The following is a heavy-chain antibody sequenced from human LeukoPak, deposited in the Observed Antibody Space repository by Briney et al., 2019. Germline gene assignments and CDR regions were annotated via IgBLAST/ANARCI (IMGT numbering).Heavy chain of an antibody. V-gene: IGHV1-18*01. J-gene: IGHJ5*02. CDR1: GYTFTCYG. Sequence: GASVKVSCKASGYTFTCYGISWVRQAPGQGLEWMGWISAYNGNTNYAQKLQGRVTMTTDTSTSTAYVELRSLRSDDTAVYYCARDYGNRVSYNWFDPWGQGTLVTVSS. CDR3: ARDYGNRVSYNWFDP. D-gene: IGHD6-13*01. CDR2: ISAYNGNT.